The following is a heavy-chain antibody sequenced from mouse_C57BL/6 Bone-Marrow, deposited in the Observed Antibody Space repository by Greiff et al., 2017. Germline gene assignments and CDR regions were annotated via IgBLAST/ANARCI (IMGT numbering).Heavy chain of an antibody. Sequence: EVQLKESGPELVKPGASVKISCKASGYSFTGYYMNWVKQSPEKSLEWIGEINPSTGGTTYNQKFKAKATLTVDKSSSTAYMQLKSLTSEDSAVYYSARSGDGYYVDYFDYWGQGTTLTVSS. V-gene: IGHV1-42*01. J-gene: IGHJ2*01. D-gene: IGHD2-3*01. CDR1: GYSFTGYY. CDR2: INPSTGGT. CDR3: ARSGDGYYVDYFDY.